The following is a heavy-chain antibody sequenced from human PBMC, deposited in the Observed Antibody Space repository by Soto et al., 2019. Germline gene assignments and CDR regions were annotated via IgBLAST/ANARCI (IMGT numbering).Heavy chain of an antibody. D-gene: IGHD5-18*01. CDR1: GFTFSSYA. CDR2: ISGSGDTT. V-gene: IGHV3-23*01. CDR3: AKFFAETGGNSVCPWTFHF. Sequence: EVQLLESGGGLVQPGGSLRLSCAASGFTFSSYAMSWVRQAPGEGLEWVSGISGSGDTTYHAGSVKGRFLISRDNSKNTLYLQMNSLRADDSAIYYCAKFFAETGGNSVCPWTFHFWGQGTLVTVSS. J-gene: IGHJ4*02.